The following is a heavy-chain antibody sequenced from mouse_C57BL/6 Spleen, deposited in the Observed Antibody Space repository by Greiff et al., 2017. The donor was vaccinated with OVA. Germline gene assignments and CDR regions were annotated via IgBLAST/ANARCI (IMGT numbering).Heavy chain of an antibody. J-gene: IGHJ2*01. V-gene: IGHV3-6*01. CDR1: GYSITSGYY. CDR3: ARNYDYAHFDY. D-gene: IGHD2-4*01. Sequence: EVKLLESGPGLVKPSQSLSLTCSVTGYSITSGYYWNWIRQFPGNKLEWMGYISYDGSNNYNPSLKNRISITRDTSKNQFFLKLNSVTTEDTATYYCARNYDYAHFDYWGQGTTLTVSS. CDR2: ISYDGSN.